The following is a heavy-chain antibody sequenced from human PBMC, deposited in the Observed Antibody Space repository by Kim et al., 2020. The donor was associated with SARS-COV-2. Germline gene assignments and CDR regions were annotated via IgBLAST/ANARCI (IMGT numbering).Heavy chain of an antibody. D-gene: IGHD3-22*01. J-gene: IGHJ3*02. CDR2: ISWNSGSI. Sequence: GGSLRLSCAASGFTFDDYAMHWVRQAPGKGLEWVSGISWNSGSIGYADSVKGRFTISRDNAKNSLYLQMNSLRAEDTALYYCAKSFDYDSSGKNAFDIWGQGTMVTVSS. V-gene: IGHV3-9*01. CDR1: GFTFDDYA. CDR3: AKSFDYDSSGKNAFDI.